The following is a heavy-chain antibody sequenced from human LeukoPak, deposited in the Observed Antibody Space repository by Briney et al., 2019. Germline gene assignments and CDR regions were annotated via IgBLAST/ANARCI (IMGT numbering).Heavy chain of an antibody. V-gene: IGHV3-7*04. CDR1: VFPFSSYW. CDR2: IKQDGSKK. D-gene: IGHD5-24*01. J-gene: IGHJ4*02. Sequence: GGSLRLSCVASVFPFSSYWMTWVRQAPRKGLEWVANIKQDGSKKSYVDSVKGRFTISRDNAKNSLYLQMNSLRAEDTAIYYCTRVGYIDEGIDYWGQGTLVTVSS. CDR3: TRVGYIDEGIDY.